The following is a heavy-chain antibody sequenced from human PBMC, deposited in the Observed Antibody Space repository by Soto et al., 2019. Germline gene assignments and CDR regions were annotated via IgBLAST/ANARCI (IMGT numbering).Heavy chain of an antibody. CDR1: GFSISDHY. CDR2: SSNSGTFT. V-gene: IGHV3-11*05. J-gene: IGHJ4*02. CDR3: ARSGDNYNVLDY. D-gene: IGHD3-10*02. Sequence: QVQLVESGGGLVKPGWSLRLTCAASGFSISDHYMSWIRQAPGKGLEWVSYSSNSGTFTKYADSVKGRFSISRDNAKNSLYLEINSLGGEDSAIYYCARSGDNYNVLDYWGQGTPVTVSS.